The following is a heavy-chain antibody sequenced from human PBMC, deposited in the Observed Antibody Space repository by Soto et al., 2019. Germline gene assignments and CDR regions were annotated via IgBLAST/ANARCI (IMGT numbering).Heavy chain of an antibody. CDR3: AGYRQPLQGAFYI. Sequence: GGSLRLSCAASGFTFSDYYMSWIRQAPGKGLEWVSYISSSGSTIYYADSVKGRFTISRDNAYNSLYLQMNSLRAEDPAVNFCAGYRQPLQGAFYIWGQRTMVTVSS. CDR1: GFTFSDYY. J-gene: IGHJ3*02. CDR2: ISSSGSTI. D-gene: IGHD2-2*01. V-gene: IGHV3-11*01.